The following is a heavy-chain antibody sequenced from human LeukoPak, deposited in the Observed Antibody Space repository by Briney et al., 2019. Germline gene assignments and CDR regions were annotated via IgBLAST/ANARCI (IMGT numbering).Heavy chain of an antibody. CDR1: GYSLTSYW. CDR2: IYPGDSDT. CDR3: ARRGEAMDPFDY. J-gene: IGHJ4*02. D-gene: IGHD5-18*01. Sequence: GESLKIFFKDSGYSLTSYWIGWVRQMPGKGLEWMGIIYPGDSDTRYSPSFQGQVTISADKSINTAYLQWSSLKASDTAIYYCARRGEAMDPFDYWGQGTLVTVSS. V-gene: IGHV5-51*01.